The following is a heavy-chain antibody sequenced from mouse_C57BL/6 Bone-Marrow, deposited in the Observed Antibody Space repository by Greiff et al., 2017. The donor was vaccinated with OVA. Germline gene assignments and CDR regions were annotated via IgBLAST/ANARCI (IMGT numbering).Heavy chain of an antibody. CDR2: INPNNGGT. CDR1: GYTFTDYY. Sequence: VQLQQSGPELVKPGASVKISCKASGYTFTDYYMNWVKQSHGTSLEWIGDINPNNGGTSYNQKFKGKATLTVDKSSSTAYMELRSLTSEDSAVYYCGSDYDGSSSWYFDVWGTGTTVTVSS. J-gene: IGHJ1*03. V-gene: IGHV1-26*01. D-gene: IGHD1-1*01. CDR3: GSDYDGSSSWYFDV.